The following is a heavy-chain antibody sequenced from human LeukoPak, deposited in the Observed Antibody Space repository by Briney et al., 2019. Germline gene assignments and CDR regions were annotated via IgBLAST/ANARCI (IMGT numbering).Heavy chain of an antibody. CDR2: INPNSGGT. Sequence: ASVKVSCKASGYTFTGYYMHWVRQAPGQGLEWMGWINPNSGGTNYAQKFQCRVTMTRDTSISTAYMELSRLRSDDTAVYYCARLLWFGESEDYWGQGTLVTVSS. J-gene: IGHJ4*02. CDR3: ARLLWFGESEDY. D-gene: IGHD3-10*01. V-gene: IGHV1-2*02. CDR1: GYTFTGYY.